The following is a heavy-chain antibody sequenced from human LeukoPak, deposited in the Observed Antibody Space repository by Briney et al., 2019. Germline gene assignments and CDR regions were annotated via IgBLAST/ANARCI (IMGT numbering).Heavy chain of an antibody. D-gene: IGHD6-13*01. J-gene: IGHJ4*02. CDR2: IIPIFGTA. Sequence: SVKVSCKASGGTFSSYAISWVRQAPGQGLEWMGGIIPIFGTANYAQKFQGRVTVTADESTSTAYMELSSLRSEDTAVYYCAREGWVAAAGSTHWYFDYWGQGTLVTVSS. CDR1: GGTFSSYA. CDR3: AREGWVAAAGSTHWYFDY. V-gene: IGHV1-69*13.